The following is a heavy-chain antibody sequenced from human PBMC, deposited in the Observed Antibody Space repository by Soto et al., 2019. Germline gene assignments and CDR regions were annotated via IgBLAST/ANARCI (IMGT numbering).Heavy chain of an antibody. CDR3: ARHGAAARPLNFFDS. J-gene: IGHJ4*02. CDR1: GDSLSSSLYF. D-gene: IGHD6-6*01. CDR2: IYNSGNT. Sequence: QLQLQESGPGLVKPSETLSLTCTVSGDSLSSSLYFWGWIRQPPGKGLEWIGNIYNSGNTYYNPSLKSRVTISVDPSKNQFSLKMHSVTSADTAVYYCARHGAAARPLNFFDSWGQGSLVTVSS. V-gene: IGHV4-39*01.